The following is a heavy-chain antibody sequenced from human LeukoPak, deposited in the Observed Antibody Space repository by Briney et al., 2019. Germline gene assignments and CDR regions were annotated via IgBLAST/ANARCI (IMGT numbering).Heavy chain of an antibody. J-gene: IGHJ4*02. V-gene: IGHV3-23*01. Sequence: GGSLRLSCAASGFTFSSYAMNWVRQAPGKGLEWVAGISSGERKFHAEYVKGRFTISRDKSKDTLYIQMNSLSAEDTAVYYCAKDATASPYFHWFDNWGQGTQVIVSS. D-gene: IGHD3-9*01. CDR3: AKDATASPYFHWFDN. CDR1: GFTFSSYA. CDR2: ISSGERK.